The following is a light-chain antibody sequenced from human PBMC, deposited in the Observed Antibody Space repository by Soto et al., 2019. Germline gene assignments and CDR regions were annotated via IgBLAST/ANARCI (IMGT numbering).Light chain of an antibody. CDR2: AAS. CDR1: QGISSY. Sequence: AIRMTQSPSSLSASTGDRVTITCRASQGISSYLAWYQQKPGKAPKLLIYAASTFQSGVPSRFNGSGSGTDFTLTISYLHSEDFATYFCQQYYTYPYSLGQGTKLEIK. CDR3: QQYYTYPYS. V-gene: IGKV1-8*01. J-gene: IGKJ2*01.